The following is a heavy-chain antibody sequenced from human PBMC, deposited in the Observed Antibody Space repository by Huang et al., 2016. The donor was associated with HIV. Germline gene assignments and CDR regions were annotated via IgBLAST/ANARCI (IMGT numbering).Heavy chain of an antibody. Sequence: EVQLVESGGGLVKPGGSLRLSCAASGFTFSKAWMSWVRQAPGKGLECVGRIKSKTDGGTTDYTAPVKGRFTISRDDSRNTLYLQMNSLKTEDTAVYYCTTHLDYYDSSGYYFGNYWGQGTLVTVSS. J-gene: IGHJ4*02. D-gene: IGHD3-22*01. V-gene: IGHV3-15*01. CDR2: IKSKTDGGTT. CDR1: GFTFSKAW. CDR3: TTHLDYYDSSGYYFGNY.